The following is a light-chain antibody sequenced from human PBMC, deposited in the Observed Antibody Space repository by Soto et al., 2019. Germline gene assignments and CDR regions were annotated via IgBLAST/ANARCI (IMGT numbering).Light chain of an antibody. CDR2: WAS. CDR3: KQHFDPLPYT. CDR1: QSVLHSSNTKNY. V-gene: IGKV4-1*01. J-gene: IGKJ2*01. Sequence: DIVMTQSPDSLAVSLGERATINCKSSQSVLHSSNTKNYLAWYQQKPGQPPKVLIYWASTRESGVPDRFSGSGSGTDLTLTISSLLAEDVAVYYCKQHFDPLPYTFGQGTKLEIK.